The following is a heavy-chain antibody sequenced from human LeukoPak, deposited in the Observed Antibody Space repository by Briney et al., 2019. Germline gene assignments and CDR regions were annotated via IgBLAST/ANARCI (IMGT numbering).Heavy chain of an antibody. J-gene: IGHJ6*02. V-gene: IGHV4-30-4*01. CDR3: ARDDTVTHVMVV. D-gene: IGHD4-17*01. CDR2: IYYSGSA. Sequence: PSETLSLTCTVSGGSISGGDDYWSWIRQPPGKGLEWIGYIYYSGSAYYNPSLKSRVTMSVDTSKNQFSLQLNSVTAADTAVYYCARDDTVTHVMVVWGHGTTVTVSS. CDR1: GGSISGGDDY.